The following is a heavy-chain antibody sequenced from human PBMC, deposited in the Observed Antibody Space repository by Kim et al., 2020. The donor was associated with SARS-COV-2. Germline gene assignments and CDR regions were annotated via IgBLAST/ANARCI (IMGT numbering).Heavy chain of an antibody. D-gene: IGHD1-7*01. CDR1: GYSFNTYF. V-gene: IGHV1-46*02. CDR3: ARDRSGTPTSYAYYV. CDR2: INPSDFYG. J-gene: IGHJ3*01. Sequence: ASVKVSCKASGYSFNTYFLHWVRQAPGQGLEWMGMINPSDFYGRYARKLQGRVIMTRDLSTRTFYMEMTSLTSEDTATYFCARDRSGTPTSYAYYVWGQG.